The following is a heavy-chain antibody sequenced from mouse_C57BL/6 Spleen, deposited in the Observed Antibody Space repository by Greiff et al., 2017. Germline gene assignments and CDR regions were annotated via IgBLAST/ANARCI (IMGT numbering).Heavy chain of an antibody. D-gene: IGHD1-1*01. Sequence: VQLQQSGAELVKPGASVKISCKASGYAFSSYWMNWVKQRPGKGLEWIGQIYPGDGDTNYNGKFKGKATLTADKSSSTAYMQLSSLTSEDSAVYFCERSDLDTVVAGGDYYGCWGQGTTLTVAS. V-gene: IGHV1-80*01. J-gene: IGHJ2*01. CDR2: IYPGDGDT. CDR1: GYAFSSYW. CDR3: ERSDLDTVVAGGDYYGC.